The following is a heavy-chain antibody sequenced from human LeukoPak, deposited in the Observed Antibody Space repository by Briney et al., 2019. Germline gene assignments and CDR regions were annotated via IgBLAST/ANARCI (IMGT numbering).Heavy chain of an antibody. CDR2: INPNSGGT. J-gene: IGHJ5*02. CDR1: GYTFTGYY. D-gene: IGHD5-24*01. V-gene: IGHV1-2*06. Sequence: ASVKVSCKASGYTFTGYYMHWVRQAPGQGLEWMGRINPNSGGTNYAQKFQGRVTMTRDTPISTAYMELSRLRSDDTAVYYCARLMATINDWFDPWGQGTLVTVSS. CDR3: ARLMATINDWFDP.